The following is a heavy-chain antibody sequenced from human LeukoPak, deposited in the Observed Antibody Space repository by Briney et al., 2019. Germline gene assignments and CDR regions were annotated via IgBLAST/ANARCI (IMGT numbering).Heavy chain of an antibody. J-gene: IGHJ4*02. CDR2: INAGNGNT. Sequence: ASVTVSCKASGYTFTSYAMHWVRQAPGQRLEWMGWINAGNGNTKYSQKFQGRVTITTDTSASTAYMELSSLRSEDTAVYYCARRGSSGWYGGSIDYWGQGTLVTVSS. CDR3: ARRGSSGWYGGSIDY. V-gene: IGHV1-3*01. D-gene: IGHD6-19*01. CDR1: GYTFTSYA.